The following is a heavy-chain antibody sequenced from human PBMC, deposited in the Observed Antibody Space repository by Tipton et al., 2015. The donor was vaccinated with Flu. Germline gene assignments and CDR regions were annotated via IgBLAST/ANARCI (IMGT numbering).Heavy chain of an antibody. Sequence: TLSLTCTVPGGSISSYYWSWIRQPPGKGLEWIGYIYYSGSTNYNPSLKSRVTISVDTSKNQFSLKLSSVTAADTAVYYCARHVGGSYKYYFDYWGQGTLVTVSS. J-gene: IGHJ4*02. CDR3: ARHVGGSYKYYFDY. V-gene: IGHV4-59*08. CDR2: IYYSGST. CDR1: GGSISSYY. D-gene: IGHD1-26*01.